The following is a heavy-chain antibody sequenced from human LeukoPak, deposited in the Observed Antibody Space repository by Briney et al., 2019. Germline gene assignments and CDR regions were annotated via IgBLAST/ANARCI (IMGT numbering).Heavy chain of an antibody. CDR2: INWNGGST. CDR1: GFTFDDYA. J-gene: IGHJ5*01. Sequence: GGSLRLSCAASGFTFDDYAMSWVRQAPGKGLDGVSDINWNGGSTGYADSVKGRFTISRDNSKNTLYLQMNSLRAEDTAVYYCARVGATRTSFNGWFDSWGQGNLVTVSS. CDR3: ARVGATRTSFNGWFDS. V-gene: IGHV3-20*04. D-gene: IGHD1-26*01.